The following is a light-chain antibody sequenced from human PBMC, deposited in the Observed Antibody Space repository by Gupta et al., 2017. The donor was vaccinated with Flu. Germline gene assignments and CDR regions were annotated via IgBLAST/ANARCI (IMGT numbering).Light chain of an antibody. CDR1: QGLNNW. CDR2: AAS. Sequence: DIQLTQSPSSVSASVGDRVTITCRASQGLNNWLVWYQQKPGKAPNLLIYAASSLQSGVPSRFSGSGSGTDFTLTISSLQPEDIATYYCQQSESFPITFGQGTRLEMK. CDR3: QQSESFPIT. J-gene: IGKJ5*01. V-gene: IGKV1D-12*01.